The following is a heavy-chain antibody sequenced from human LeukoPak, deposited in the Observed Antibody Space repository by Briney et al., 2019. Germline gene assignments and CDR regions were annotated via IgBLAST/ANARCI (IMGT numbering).Heavy chain of an antibody. D-gene: IGHD3-22*01. J-gene: IGHJ4*02. Sequence: GASIKVSCKASGYIFINYYMHWVRQAPGQGLEWMGWVSTNDGNTVYAQRLQGRVTMTTDTSTSVAYMELRSLTSDDTAVYYCTRAPPGMTMMTDYWGQGTLVTVSS. CDR3: TRAPPGMTMMTDY. CDR2: VSTNDGNT. V-gene: IGHV1-18*04. CDR1: GYIFINYY.